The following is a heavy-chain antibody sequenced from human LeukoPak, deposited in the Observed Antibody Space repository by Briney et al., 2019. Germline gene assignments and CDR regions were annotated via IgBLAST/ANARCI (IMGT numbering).Heavy chain of an antibody. V-gene: IGHV4-34*01. Sequence: SETLSLTCAVYGGSFSGYYWSWIRQPPGKGLEWIGEINHSGSTNYNPSLKSRVTISVDTSKNQFSLKLSSVTAADTAVYYCARKLRFLEWFPFDYWGQGTLVTVSS. CDR1: GGSFSGYY. J-gene: IGHJ4*02. CDR3: ARKLRFLEWFPFDY. D-gene: IGHD3-3*01. CDR2: INHSGST.